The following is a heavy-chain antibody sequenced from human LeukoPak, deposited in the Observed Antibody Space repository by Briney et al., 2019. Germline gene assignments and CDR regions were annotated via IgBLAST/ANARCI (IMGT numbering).Heavy chain of an antibody. V-gene: IGHV4-34*01. J-gene: IGHJ3*02. CDR2: INHSGST. CDR3: ARGSPSHAFDI. CDR1: GGSFSGYY. Sequence: PSETLSLTCAVYGGSFSGYYWSWIRQPPGKGLEWIGEINHSGSTNYNPSLKSRVTISVDTSKNQFSLKLSSVTAADTAVYYCARGSPSHAFDIWGQGTMVTVSS.